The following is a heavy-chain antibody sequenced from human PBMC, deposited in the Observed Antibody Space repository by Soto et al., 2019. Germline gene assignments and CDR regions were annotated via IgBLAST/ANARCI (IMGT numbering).Heavy chain of an antibody. J-gene: IGHJ6*02. CDR2: IYYSGST. Sequence: TLSLTNTVSGGSISSRGYYWSWIRQHPGKGLEWIGYIYYSGSTYYNPSLKSRVTISVDTSKNQFSLELSSLRSEDTAVYYCASVSRAVAGRWLGMDAWGQGTTVTVSS. CDR1: GGSISSRGYY. V-gene: IGHV4-31*03. D-gene: IGHD6-19*01. CDR3: ASVSRAVAGRWLGMDA.